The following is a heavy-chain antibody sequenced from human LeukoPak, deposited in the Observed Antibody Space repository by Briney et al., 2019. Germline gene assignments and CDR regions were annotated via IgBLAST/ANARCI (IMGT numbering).Heavy chain of an antibody. D-gene: IGHD5-12*01. J-gene: IGHJ4*02. CDR1: GGTFSSYA. Sequence: ASVKVSCKASGGTFSSYAISWVRQAPGQGLEWMGGVIPIFGTANYAQKFQGRVTITADESTSTAYMELSSLRSEDTAVYYCARERGYSGYGLFDYWGQGTLVTVSS. V-gene: IGHV1-69*13. CDR3: ARERGYSGYGLFDY. CDR2: VIPIFGTA.